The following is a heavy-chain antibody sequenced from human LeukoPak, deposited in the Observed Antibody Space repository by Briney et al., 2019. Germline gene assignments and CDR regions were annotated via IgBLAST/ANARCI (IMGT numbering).Heavy chain of an antibody. J-gene: IGHJ5*02. Sequence: GSVNVSCKASGYTFTSYYMHWVRPAPGQGLEWMGIINPSGGSTSYAQKFQGRVTMTRDTSTSTVYMELSSLRSEDTAVYYCARDLGAQTMVFFDLWGQGTLVSVSS. CDR1: GYTFTSYY. V-gene: IGHV1-46*01. CDR3: ARDLGAQTMVFFDL. CDR2: INPSGGST. D-gene: IGHD4/OR15-4a*01.